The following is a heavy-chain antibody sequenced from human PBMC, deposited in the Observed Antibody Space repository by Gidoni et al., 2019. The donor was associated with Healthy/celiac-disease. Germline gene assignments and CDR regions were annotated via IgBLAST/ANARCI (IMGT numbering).Heavy chain of an antibody. CDR2: INHSGST. Sequence: QVQLQQWGAGLLKPSETLSLTCAVYGGSFSGYYWSWIRQPPGKGLEWIGEINHSGSTNYNPSLKSRVTISVDTSKNQFSLKLSSVTAADTAVYYCARATRHYSSSWFSDYWGQGTLVTVSS. V-gene: IGHV4-34*01. J-gene: IGHJ4*02. CDR1: GGSFSGYY. CDR3: ARATRHYSSSWFSDY. D-gene: IGHD6-13*01.